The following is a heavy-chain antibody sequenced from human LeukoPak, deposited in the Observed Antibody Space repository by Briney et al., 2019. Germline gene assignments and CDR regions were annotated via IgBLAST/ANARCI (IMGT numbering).Heavy chain of an antibody. CDR1: GFTFSDYY. D-gene: IGHD4-11*01. CDR2: ISSSGSTI. J-gene: IGHJ6*03. V-gene: IGHV3-11*01. CDR3: ARDAPMTTVTYDYMDV. Sequence: GGSLRLSCAASGFTFSDYYMSWIRQAPGKGLEWVSYISSSGSTIYYADSVKGRFTISRDNSKNSLYLQMNSLRAEDTAVYYCARDAPMTTVTYDYMDVWGKGPTVTVS.